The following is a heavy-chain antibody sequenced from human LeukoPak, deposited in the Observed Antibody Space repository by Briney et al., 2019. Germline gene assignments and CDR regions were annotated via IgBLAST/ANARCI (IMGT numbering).Heavy chain of an antibody. J-gene: IGHJ4*02. D-gene: IGHD3-3*01. Sequence: ASVKVSCKASGYTFTSYGISWVRQAPGQGLEWMGWINPNSGGTNYAQKFQGRVTMTRDTSISTAYMELSRLRSDDTAVYYCAREREWLYLWGYWGQGTLVTVSS. CDR1: GYTFTSYG. CDR2: INPNSGGT. CDR3: AREREWLYLWGY. V-gene: IGHV1-2*02.